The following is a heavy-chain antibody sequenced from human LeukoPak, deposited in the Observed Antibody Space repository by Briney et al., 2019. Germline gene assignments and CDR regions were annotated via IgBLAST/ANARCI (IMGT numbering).Heavy chain of an antibody. V-gene: IGHV3-9*01. CDR2: ISWNSGSI. J-gene: IGHJ4*02. Sequence: TGGSLRLSCAASGLTFDDYAMHWVRQAPGKGLEWVSGISWNSGSIGYADSVKGRFTISRDNAKNSLYLQMNSLRAEDTALYYCAKDNLGYFDYWGQGTLVTVSS. CDR3: AKDNLGYFDY. CDR1: GLTFDDYA. D-gene: IGHD3-16*01.